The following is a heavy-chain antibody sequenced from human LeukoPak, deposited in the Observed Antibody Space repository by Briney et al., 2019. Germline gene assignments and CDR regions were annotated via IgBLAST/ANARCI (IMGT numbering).Heavy chain of an antibody. V-gene: IGHV3-48*02. J-gene: IGHJ4*02. CDR3: AREWQYAPDY. CDR2: ISSRSDTI. Sequence: GASLRLSCAASGFNFNIYHMNWVRQAPGKGLEWLSSISSRSDTIYYADSVRGRFTLSRDNAENSLYLQMRSLTDEDTAVYYCAREWQYAPDYWGQGTLVTVSS. CDR1: GFNFNIYH. D-gene: IGHD2-2*01.